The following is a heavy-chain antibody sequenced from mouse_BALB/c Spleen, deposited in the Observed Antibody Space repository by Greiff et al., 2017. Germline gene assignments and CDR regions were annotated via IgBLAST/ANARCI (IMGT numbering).Heavy chain of an antibody. Sequence: QVQLQQSGAELVRPGASVTLSCKASGYTFTDYEMHWVKQTPVHGLEWIGAIDPETGGTAYNQKFKGKATLTADKSSSTSYMELRSLTSEDSAVYYCTRWTSSSYAMDYWGQGTSVTVSS. CDR2: IDPETGGT. CDR3: TRWTSSSYAMDY. J-gene: IGHJ4*01. CDR1: GYTFTDYE. D-gene: IGHD1-1*01. V-gene: IGHV1-15*01.